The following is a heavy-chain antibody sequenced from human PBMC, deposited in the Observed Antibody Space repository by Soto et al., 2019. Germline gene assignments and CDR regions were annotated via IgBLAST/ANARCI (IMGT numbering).Heavy chain of an antibody. D-gene: IGHD4-17*01. CDR1: GFTFNIYA. Sequence: GGSLRLSCAASGFTFNIYALHWVRQAPGKGLEWVAVISFDGTKKYYSDSVKGRFTTSRDNLKNTLYLQMNNLRVEDAALYFCAREDDYGYRYINYGLDVWGQGTTVTVSS. CDR2: ISFDGTKK. V-gene: IGHV3-30-3*01. CDR3: AREDDYGYRYINYGLDV. J-gene: IGHJ6*02.